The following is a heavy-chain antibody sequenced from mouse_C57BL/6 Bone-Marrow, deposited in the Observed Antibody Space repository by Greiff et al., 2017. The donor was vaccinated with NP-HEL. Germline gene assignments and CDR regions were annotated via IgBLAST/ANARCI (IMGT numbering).Heavy chain of an antibody. CDR1: GYSITSGYY. Sequence: EVQLQESGPGLVKPSQSLSLTCSVTGYSITSGYYWNWIRQFPGNKLEWMGYISYDGSNNYNPSLKNRISITRDTSKNQFFLKLNSVTTEDTATYYCARGGYDYDVYWYFDVWGTGTTVTVSS. V-gene: IGHV3-6*01. D-gene: IGHD2-4*01. CDR3: ARGGYDYDVYWYFDV. J-gene: IGHJ1*03. CDR2: ISYDGSN.